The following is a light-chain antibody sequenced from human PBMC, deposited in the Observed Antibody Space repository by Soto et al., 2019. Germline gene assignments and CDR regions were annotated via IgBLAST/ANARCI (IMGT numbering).Light chain of an antibody. CDR2: EGS. J-gene: IGLJ3*02. CDR3: FSYASSTTVV. Sequence: QSALTQPASVSGSPGQSITISCTGTSSDVGTYNLVSWYQQHPGKAPKLMIYEGSKRPSGVSNRFSGSKSGNTASLTISGLQAEDEADYYCFSYASSTTVVFGGGTPLTVL. CDR1: SSDVGTYNL. V-gene: IGLV2-23*01.